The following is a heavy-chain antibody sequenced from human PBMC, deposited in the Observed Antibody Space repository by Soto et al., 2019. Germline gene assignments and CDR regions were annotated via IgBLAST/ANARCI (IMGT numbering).Heavy chain of an antibody. V-gene: IGHV1-3*04. D-gene: IGHD6-19*01. CDR3: ARGHWLAYSVS. J-gene: IGHJ4*02. CDR2: VNTGNGNT. Sequence: ASVKVSFKASGYTFTSYAIHWVRQAPGQRLEWMGVVNTGNGNTKYSQKFQGRVTITRDTSASTAYMDLSSLRSEDTAVYYCARGHWLAYSVSWGEGTLVTVSS. CDR1: GYTFTSYA.